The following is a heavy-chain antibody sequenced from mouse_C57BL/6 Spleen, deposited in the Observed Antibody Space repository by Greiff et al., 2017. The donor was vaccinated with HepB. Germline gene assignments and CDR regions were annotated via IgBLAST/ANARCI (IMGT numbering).Heavy chain of an antibody. CDR1: GYTFTDYE. Sequence: QVQLQQSGAELVRPGASVTLSCKASGYTFTDYEMHWVKQTPVHGLEWIGAIDPETGGTAYNQKFKGKAILTADKSSSTAYMELRSLTSEDSAVYYCTRGGSSYDLYAMDYWGQGTSVTVSS. CDR2: IDPETGGT. J-gene: IGHJ4*01. CDR3: TRGGSSYDLYAMDY. D-gene: IGHD1-1*01. V-gene: IGHV1-15*01.